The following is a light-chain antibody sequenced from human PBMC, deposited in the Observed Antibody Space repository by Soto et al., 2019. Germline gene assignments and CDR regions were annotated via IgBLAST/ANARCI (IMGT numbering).Light chain of an antibody. CDR2: DVS. J-gene: IGLJ1*01. CDR1: SSDVGNYNL. V-gene: IGLV2-23*02. Sequence: QSVLTQPASVSGSPGQSITISCTGTSSDVGNYNLVSWYQQHPGKAPKLMIYDVSKRPSGVSNRFSGSKSGNTASLTISGLQADDEAAYYCYSYAGDSYVFRTGTKVPV. CDR3: YSYAGDSYV.